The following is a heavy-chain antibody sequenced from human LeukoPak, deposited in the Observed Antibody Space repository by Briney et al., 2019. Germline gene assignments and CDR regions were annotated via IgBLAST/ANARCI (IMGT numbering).Heavy chain of an antibody. V-gene: IGHV4-59*08. CDR3: AGHHPRNTVDF. D-gene: IGHD2-8*02. CDR1: GGSISSYY. J-gene: IGHJ4*02. CDR2: ISGIGGI. Sequence: SETLSLTCTVSGGSISSYYWSWIRQPPGKGLEWIAYISGIGGINYNPSLKSRVTISLDTSKNQFSLKLSSVTAADTAVYYCAGHHPRNTVDFWGQGTLVTVSS.